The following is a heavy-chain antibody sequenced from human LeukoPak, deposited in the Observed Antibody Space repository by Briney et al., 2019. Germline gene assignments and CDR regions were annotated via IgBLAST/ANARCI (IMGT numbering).Heavy chain of an antibody. CDR1: GGSFSGYY. CDR3: ARVGIAARFDY. Sequence: SETLSLTCAVYGGSFSGYYWSWIRQPLGKGLEWIGEINHSGSTNYNPSLKSRVTISVDTSKNQFSLKLSSVTAADTAVYYCARVGIAARFDYWGQGTLVTVSS. V-gene: IGHV4-34*01. J-gene: IGHJ4*02. D-gene: IGHD6-6*01. CDR2: INHSGST.